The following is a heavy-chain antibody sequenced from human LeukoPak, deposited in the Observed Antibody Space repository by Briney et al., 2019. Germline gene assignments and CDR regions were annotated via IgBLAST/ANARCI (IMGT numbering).Heavy chain of an antibody. CDR1: GYTFTSYG. CDR2: VSAYNGNT. J-gene: IGHJ6*02. CDR3: AAVVGAYYYGMDV. D-gene: IGHD2-15*01. V-gene: IGHV1-18*01. Sequence: ASVKVSFKASGYTFTSYGISWVRQAPGQGLEWMGWVSAYNGNTNYAQRLQGRVTMTTDTSTSTAYMELRGLRSDDTAVYYCAAVVGAYYYGMDVWGQGTTVTVSS.